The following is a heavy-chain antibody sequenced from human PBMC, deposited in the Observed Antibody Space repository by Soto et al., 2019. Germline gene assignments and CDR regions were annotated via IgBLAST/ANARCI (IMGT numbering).Heavy chain of an antibody. J-gene: IGHJ4*02. V-gene: IGHV3-23*01. Sequence: EVQLLESGGGWVEPGGSLRLPCAASGFVFRTYAMSWVRKAPGKGLEWVSGLSGSGTGIYSADSVKGRFTISRDNSKNTLFLQMHSLRAEDTAVYYCARGYGGYDYWGQGTLVTVSS. CDR1: GFVFRTYA. CDR2: LSGSGTGI. D-gene: IGHD5-12*01. CDR3: ARGYGGYDY.